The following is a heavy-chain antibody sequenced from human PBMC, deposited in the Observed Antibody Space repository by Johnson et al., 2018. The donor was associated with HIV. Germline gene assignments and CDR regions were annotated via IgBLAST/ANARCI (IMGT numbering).Heavy chain of an antibody. Sequence: VQLVESGGGVVQPGRSLRLSCAASGFTFSSYGMHWVSPAPGKGMEWVSSINWNGGRTAYADSVQGRFTISRDNAKNSLYLQMNSLRAEDTAVYYCARVTHIQLWANDAFDIWGQGTMVTVSS. CDR1: GFTFSSYG. V-gene: IGHV3-20*04. J-gene: IGHJ3*02. CDR2: INWNGGRT. CDR3: ARVTHIQLWANDAFDI. D-gene: IGHD5-18*01.